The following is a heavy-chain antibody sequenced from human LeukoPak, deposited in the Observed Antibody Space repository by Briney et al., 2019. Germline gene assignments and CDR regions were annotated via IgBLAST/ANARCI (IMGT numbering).Heavy chain of an antibody. V-gene: IGHV3-23*01. CDR3: AKRAIGPPGTDY. CDR1: GFTVSSHV. J-gene: IGHJ4*02. CDR2: MSSGGDFV. D-gene: IGHD6-13*01. Sequence: QSGGSLRPSCATSGFTVSSHVMSWVRQAPGKGLEWVSTMSSGGDFVYYGGAVKGRFTASRDNSKNTLYLQMNNLRVEDTAIYYCAKRAIGPPGTDYWGQGALVTVSS.